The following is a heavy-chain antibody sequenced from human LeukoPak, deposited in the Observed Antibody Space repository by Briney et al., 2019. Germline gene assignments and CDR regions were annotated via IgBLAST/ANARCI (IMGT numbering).Heavy chain of an antibody. J-gene: IGHJ1*01. V-gene: IGHV3-11*01. Sequence: PGGSLRLSCAASGFTFSDNYMSWIRQAPGKGLEWVSYISSSGSTIYYADSVKGRFTISRDNAKNSLYLQMNSLRAEDTAVYYCARDDYYDSSGYHFQHWGQGTLVTVSS. D-gene: IGHD3-22*01. CDR1: GFTFSDNY. CDR3: ARDDYYDSSGYHFQH. CDR2: ISSSGSTI.